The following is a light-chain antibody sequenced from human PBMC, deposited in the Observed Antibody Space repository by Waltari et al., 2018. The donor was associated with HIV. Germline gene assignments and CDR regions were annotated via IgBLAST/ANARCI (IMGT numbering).Light chain of an antibody. CDR3: QQYNNWPLS. Sequence: EIVMTQSPATLSVSPGERATLSCRPRQSVSINLAWYQQKPGQAPRRLIYGASTRATGIPTRFSCSGSGTEFTLTISSLQSEDFAFYYCQQYNNWPLSFGGGTNVEIK. J-gene: IGKJ4*01. CDR1: QSVSIN. V-gene: IGKV3-15*01. CDR2: GAS.